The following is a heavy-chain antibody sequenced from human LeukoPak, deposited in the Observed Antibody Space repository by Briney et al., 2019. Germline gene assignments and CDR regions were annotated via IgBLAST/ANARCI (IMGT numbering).Heavy chain of an antibody. CDR3: AGGSGYLITS. J-gene: IGHJ5*02. CDR1: GFTFSSCA. CDR2: IKQDGSEK. Sequence: GGSLRLSCAASGFTFSSCAMRWVRQAPGKGLEWLAIIKQDGSEKHYKGSVEGRFTISRDNAKNSLHLQMNSLRAEDTAVYYCAGGSGYLITSWGQGTLVTVSS. V-gene: IGHV3-7*01. D-gene: IGHD3-9*01.